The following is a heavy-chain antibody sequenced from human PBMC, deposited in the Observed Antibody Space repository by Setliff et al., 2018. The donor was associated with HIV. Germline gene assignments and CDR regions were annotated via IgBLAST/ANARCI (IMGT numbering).Heavy chain of an antibody. CDR1: GYSISSGSY. CDR2: IYHSGST. D-gene: IGHD1-26*01. CDR3: ASCPEIIVGAIDY. V-gene: IGHV4-38-2*01. J-gene: IGHJ4*02. Sequence: SETLSLTCAVSGYSISSGSYWGWIRQPPGKGLGWIGSIYHSGSTYYNPSLKSRVTISVDTSKNQFSLTLSSVTAADTAVYYCASCPEIIVGAIDYWGQGTLVTVSS.